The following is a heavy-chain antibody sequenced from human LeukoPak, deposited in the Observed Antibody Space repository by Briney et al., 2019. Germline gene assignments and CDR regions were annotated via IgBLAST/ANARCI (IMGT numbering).Heavy chain of an antibody. V-gene: IGHV3-30*18. D-gene: IGHD6-13*01. Sequence: PGGSLRLSCVGSGFTLSTYGMHWVRQAPGKGLEWVAMISHDGNSKQYADLVKGRSTISRDNSKNTLYLQMNSLRAEDTAVYYCAKLLNSAAGTDYFDYWGQGTLVTVSS. J-gene: IGHJ4*02. CDR3: AKLLNSAAGTDYFDY. CDR2: ISHDGNSK. CDR1: GFTLSTYG.